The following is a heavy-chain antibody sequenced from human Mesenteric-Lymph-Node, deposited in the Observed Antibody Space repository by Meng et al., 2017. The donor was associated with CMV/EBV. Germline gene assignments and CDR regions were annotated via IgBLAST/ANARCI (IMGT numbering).Heavy chain of an antibody. J-gene: IGHJ5*02. CDR3: ASLGYCSGDDCYSVA. CDR2: INYSGST. V-gene: IGHV4-34*01. Sequence: VYGGSFTAYYWSWIRQPPGKGLEWIGEINYSGSTNYNPSLKSRVTISVDKSRNQFSLKLNSVTAADTAMYYCASLGYCSGDDCYSVAWGQGILVTVSS. CDR1: GGSFTAYY. D-gene: IGHD2-15*01.